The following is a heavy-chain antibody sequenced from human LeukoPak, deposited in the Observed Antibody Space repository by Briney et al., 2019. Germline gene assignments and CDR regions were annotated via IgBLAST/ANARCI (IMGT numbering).Heavy chain of an antibody. CDR1: GASISNYY. V-gene: IGHV4-4*07. D-gene: IGHD1-26*01. Sequence: SETLSLTCTGSGASISNYYWSWIRQPAGKGLEWIGRVYTSGSTNYNPSLKSRVTLSVDKSKNQFFLELRSVTAADTAVYYCAGRDYWGQGTLVTVSS. J-gene: IGHJ4*02. CDR2: VYTSGST. CDR3: AGRDY.